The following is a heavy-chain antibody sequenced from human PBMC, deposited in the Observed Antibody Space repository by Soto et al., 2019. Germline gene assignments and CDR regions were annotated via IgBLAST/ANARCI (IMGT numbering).Heavy chain of an antibody. D-gene: IGHD2-2*01. CDR1: GYTFTSYD. V-gene: IGHV1-8*01. J-gene: IGHJ5*02. Sequence: ASVKVSCKASGYTFTSYDINWVRQATGQGLEWMGWMNPNSGNTGYAQKFQGRVTMTRNTSISTAYMELSSLRSEDTAVYYCARGPDSHHIVVVPAAIVENWFDPWGQGTLVTVSS. CDR3: ARGPDSHHIVVVPAAIVENWFDP. CDR2: MNPNSGNT.